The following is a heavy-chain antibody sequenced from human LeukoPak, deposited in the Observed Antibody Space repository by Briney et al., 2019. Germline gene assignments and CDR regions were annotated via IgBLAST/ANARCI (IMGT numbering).Heavy chain of an antibody. J-gene: IGHJ4*02. CDR3: AKEDCSGGTCYLDY. V-gene: IGHV3-30*18. CDR2: TSYDGSKK. Sequence: GGSLRLSCAVSGFTFRRNGMHWVRQAPGKGLEWVAVTSYDGSKKYYADSVKGRFTISRDNSKNTLLLQMNSLRVEDTAVYYCAKEDCSGGTCYLDYWGQGTLVTVSS. D-gene: IGHD2-15*01. CDR1: GFTFRRNG.